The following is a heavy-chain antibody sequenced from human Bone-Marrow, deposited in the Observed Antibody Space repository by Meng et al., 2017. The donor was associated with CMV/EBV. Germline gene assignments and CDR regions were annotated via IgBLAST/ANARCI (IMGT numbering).Heavy chain of an antibody. V-gene: IGHV3-15*01. CDR3: TTAHPFHLRDY. CDR2: IKSKTDGGTT. Sequence: GGSLRLSCAASGFTFSSYSMNWVRQAPGKGLEWVGRIKSKTDGGTTDYAAPVKGRFTISRDDSKNTLYLQMNSLKTEDTAVYYCTTAHPFHLRDYWGQGTLVTFSS. CDR1: GFTFSSYS. J-gene: IGHJ4*02. D-gene: IGHD3-3*02.